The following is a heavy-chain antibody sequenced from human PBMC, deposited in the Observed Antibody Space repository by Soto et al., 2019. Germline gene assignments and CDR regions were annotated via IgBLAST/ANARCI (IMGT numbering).Heavy chain of an antibody. CDR2: IIPIFGTA. Sequence: QVQLVQSGAEVKKPGSSVKVSCKASGGTFSSYAISWVRQAPGQGLEWMGGIIPIFGTANYAQKFQGRVTITAEKSTSTAYMELSSLRFEDTAVYYCARDGENTMVRGVINYYYGMDVWGQGTTVTVSS. J-gene: IGHJ6*02. D-gene: IGHD3-10*01. V-gene: IGHV1-69*06. CDR3: ARDGENTMVRGVINYYYGMDV. CDR1: GGTFSSYA.